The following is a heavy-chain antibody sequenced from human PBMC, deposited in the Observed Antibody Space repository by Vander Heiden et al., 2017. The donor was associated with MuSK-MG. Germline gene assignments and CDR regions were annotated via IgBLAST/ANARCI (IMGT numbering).Heavy chain of an antibody. D-gene: IGHD5-12*01. Sequence: EVQLLESGGGLVPPGGSLRLSCAASGFTCSSYAMSWVRKAPGKGLEWVSGISGSGGSTYYADSVKGRFTISRDNAKNTLYLQMNSLRAEDTAVYYCAKDGVATRTYFDYWGQGTLVTVSS. J-gene: IGHJ4*02. CDR1: GFTCSSYA. V-gene: IGHV3-23*01. CDR3: AKDGVATRTYFDY. CDR2: ISGSGGST.